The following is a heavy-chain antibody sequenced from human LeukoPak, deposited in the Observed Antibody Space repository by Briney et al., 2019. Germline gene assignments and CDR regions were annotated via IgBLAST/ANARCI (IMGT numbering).Heavy chain of an antibody. CDR3: ARHKEYQLPFHPYYFDY. CDR2: IIPIFGTA. J-gene: IGHJ4*02. V-gene: IGHV1-69*05. CDR1: GGTFSSYA. D-gene: IGHD2-2*01. Sequence: SVKVSCKASGGTFSSYAISWVRQAPGQGLEWMGGIIPIFGTANYAQKFQGRVTITTDESTSTAYMELSSLRSEDTAVYYCARHKEYQLPFHPYYFDYWGQGTLVTVSS.